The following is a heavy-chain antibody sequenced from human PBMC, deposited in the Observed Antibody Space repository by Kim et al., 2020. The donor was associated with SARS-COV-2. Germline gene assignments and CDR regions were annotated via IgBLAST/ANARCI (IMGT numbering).Heavy chain of an antibody. D-gene: IGHD2-2*01. CDR1: GFSFSDYY. V-gene: IGHV3-11*01. J-gene: IGHJ6*02. CDR2: ITSSGGSI. CDR3: ARVSTARGFAMDV. Sequence: GGSLRLSCVVSGFSFSDYYMTWIRQAPGRGLEWVSSITSSGGSIYYSDSVKGRFTISRDNGNNSVHLQMSTLRAEDTATYYCARVSTARGFAMDVWGQGTTVTV.